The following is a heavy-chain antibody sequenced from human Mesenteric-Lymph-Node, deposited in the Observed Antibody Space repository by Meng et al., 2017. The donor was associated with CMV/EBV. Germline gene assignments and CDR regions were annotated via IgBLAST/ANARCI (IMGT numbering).Heavy chain of an antibody. D-gene: IGHD1-14*01. CDR3: ARGSPEGYYYYDGMDV. CDR1: GGTFSSYA. V-gene: IGHV1-69*05. J-gene: IGHJ6*02. CDR2: IIPIFGTA. Sequence: SVKVSCKASGGTFSSYAISWVRQAPGQGLEWMGGIIPIFGTANYAQKFQGRLTMTTDRSTTTAYMELRSLTSDDTAVYYCARGSPEGYYYYDGMDVWGQGTTVTVSS.